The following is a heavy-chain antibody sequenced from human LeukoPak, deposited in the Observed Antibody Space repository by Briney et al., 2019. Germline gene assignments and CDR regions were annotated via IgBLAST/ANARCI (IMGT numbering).Heavy chain of an antibody. CDR3: ARNRNYGLDI. D-gene: IGHD1-14*01. Sequence: GGSLRLSCAASRFTFSDYYLSWIRQAPGKGLECVSYISSSGSQTLHADSVKGRFTISRDNAKNSLYLQMNSLRAEDTAVYYCARNRNYGLDIWGQGTKVTVSS. CDR1: RFTFSDYY. V-gene: IGHV3-11*06. J-gene: IGHJ3*02. CDR2: ISSSGSQT.